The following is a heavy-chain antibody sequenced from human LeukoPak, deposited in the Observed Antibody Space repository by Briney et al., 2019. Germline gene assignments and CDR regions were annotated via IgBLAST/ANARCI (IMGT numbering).Heavy chain of an antibody. Sequence: SETLSLTCAVAGASISNSNWWTWVRQPPGRGLEWIGEIYHSGSTNYKPSLKSRATISVDKSKNQFPLKLSSVTAADTAVYYCASRAPRDNFNRYLPIDYWGQGTLVTVSS. V-gene: IGHV4-4*02. CDR1: GASISNSNW. CDR3: ASRAPRDNFNRYLPIDY. CDR2: IYHSGST. D-gene: IGHD1-20*01. J-gene: IGHJ4*02.